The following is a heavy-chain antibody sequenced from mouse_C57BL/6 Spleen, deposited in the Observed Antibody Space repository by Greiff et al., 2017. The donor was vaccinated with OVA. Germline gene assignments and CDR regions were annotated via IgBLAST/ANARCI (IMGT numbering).Heavy chain of an antibody. V-gene: IGHV1-66*01. CDR1: GYSFTSYY. Sequence: ESGPELVKPGASVKISCKASGYSFTSYYIHWVKQRPGQGLEWIGWIYPGSGNTKYNEKFKGKATLTADTSSSTAYMQLSSLTSEDSAVYYCARNYGSSYYFDYWGQGTTLTVSS. CDR3: ARNYGSSYYFDY. J-gene: IGHJ2*01. D-gene: IGHD1-1*01. CDR2: IYPGSGNT.